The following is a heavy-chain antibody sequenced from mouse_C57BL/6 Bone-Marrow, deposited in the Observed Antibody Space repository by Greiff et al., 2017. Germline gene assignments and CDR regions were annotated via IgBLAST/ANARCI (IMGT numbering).Heavy chain of an antibody. J-gene: IGHJ1*03. CDR3: ARLGFDGSSGDWYFDV. CDR1: GYTFTSYD. CDR2: IYPGDGST. V-gene: IGHV1-85*01. Sequence: QVQLQQSGPELVKPGASVKLSCKASGYTFTSYDINWVKQRPGQGLEGIGWIYPGDGSTKYNEKFKGKATLTVDTYSSTAYMEIHSLTSEDSAVYFCARLGFDGSSGDWYFDVWGTGTTVTVSS. D-gene: IGHD1-1*01.